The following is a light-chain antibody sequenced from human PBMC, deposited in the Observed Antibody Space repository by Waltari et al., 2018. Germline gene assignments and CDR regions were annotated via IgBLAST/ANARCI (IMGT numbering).Light chain of an antibody. CDR3: CSYADTSTYV. CDR2: GVY. CDR1: SSDVGNYNY. Sequence: QSALTQPRSVSGSPGQSVTISCTGTSSDVGNYNYVSWYQQHPGKAPKVIIYGVYKRPSGVPDRFSGSKAGNTASLTISGLQAEDGADYYCCSYADTSTYVFGTGTQVLVL. J-gene: IGLJ1*01. V-gene: IGLV2-11*01.